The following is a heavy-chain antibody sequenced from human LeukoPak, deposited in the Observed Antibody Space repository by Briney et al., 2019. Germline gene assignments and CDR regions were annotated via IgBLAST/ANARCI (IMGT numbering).Heavy chain of an antibody. J-gene: IGHJ3*02. Sequence: PSETLSLTCTVSGDSISNYYWSWIRQPPGKGLEWIGYIYYSGSTNYNPSLKSRVTISVDTSKNQFSLELSSVTAADTAVYYCAAGLPDAFDIWGQGTMVTVSS. D-gene: IGHD6-13*01. CDR2: IYYSGST. CDR1: GDSISNYY. V-gene: IGHV4-59*08. CDR3: AAGLPDAFDI.